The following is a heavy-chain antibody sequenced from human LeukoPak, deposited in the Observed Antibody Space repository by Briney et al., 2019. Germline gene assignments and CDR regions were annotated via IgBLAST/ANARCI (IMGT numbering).Heavy chain of an antibody. CDR3: ARTSYYYDSSGYYGFYFDY. D-gene: IGHD3-22*01. V-gene: IGHV4-38-2*02. Sequence: SETLSLTCTVSGYSISSGYYWGWIRQPPGKGLEWIGSIYHSGSTYYNPSLKSRVTISVDTSKNQFSLKLSSVTAADTAVYYCARTSYYYDSSGYYGFYFDYWGQGTLVTVSS. J-gene: IGHJ4*02. CDR2: IYHSGST. CDR1: GYSISSGYY.